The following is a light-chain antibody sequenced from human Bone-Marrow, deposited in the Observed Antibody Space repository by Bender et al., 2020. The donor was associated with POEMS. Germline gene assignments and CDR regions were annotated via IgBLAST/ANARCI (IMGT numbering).Light chain of an antibody. V-gene: IGLV3-1*01. CDR3: QVWDSSSDRVI. Sequence: SYDLTQPPSVSVSPGQTASITCSGDKLGDKYASWYQQKPGQSPVLLIYQDNKRPSGISERFSGSNSGNTATLTISGTQAMDEADYYCQVWDSSSDRVIFGGGTKLTVL. J-gene: IGLJ2*01. CDR2: QDN. CDR1: KLGDKY.